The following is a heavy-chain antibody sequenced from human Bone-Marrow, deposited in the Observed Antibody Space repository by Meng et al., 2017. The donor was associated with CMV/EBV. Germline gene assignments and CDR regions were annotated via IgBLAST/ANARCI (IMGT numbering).Heavy chain of an antibody. Sequence: ASVKVSCKASGYTFTGYYMHWVRQAPGQGLEWMGWTNPNSGGTNYAQKFQGRVTMTRDTSISTAYMELSRLRSDDTAVYYCARGDDITIFGVVIIGYYYYGMDVWGQGPTVTVYS. CDR1: GYTFTGYY. CDR2: TNPNSGGT. V-gene: IGHV1-2*02. J-gene: IGHJ6*02. CDR3: ARGDDITIFGVVIIGYYYYGMDV. D-gene: IGHD3-3*01.